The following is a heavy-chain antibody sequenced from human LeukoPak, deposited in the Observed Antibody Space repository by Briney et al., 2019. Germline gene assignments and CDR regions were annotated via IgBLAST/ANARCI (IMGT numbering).Heavy chain of an antibody. CDR2: ISGSGGST. V-gene: IGHV3-23*01. CDR1: GFTFSSYA. CDR3: ASPATLASAVVGPGLDY. D-gene: IGHD6-19*01. J-gene: IGHJ4*02. Sequence: GGSLRLSCAASGFTFSSYAMSWVRQAPGKGLEWVSAISGSGGSTYYADSVKGRFTISRDNSKNTLYLQMNSLRAEDTAVYYCASPATLASAVVGPGLDYWGQGTLVTVSS.